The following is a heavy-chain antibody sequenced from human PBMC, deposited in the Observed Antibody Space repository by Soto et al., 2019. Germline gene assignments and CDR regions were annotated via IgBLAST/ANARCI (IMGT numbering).Heavy chain of an antibody. Sequence: SETLSLTCTVSGGSISSYYWSWIRQPPGKGLEWIGYIYYSGSTNYNPSLKSRVTISVDTSKNQFSLKLSSVTAADTAMYYCARLVTRDYSSYTPYYYYMDVWGKGTTVTVSS. V-gene: IGHV4-59*08. J-gene: IGHJ6*03. CDR2: IYYSGST. CDR3: ARLVTRDYSSYTPYYYYMDV. CDR1: GGSISSYY. D-gene: IGHD6-6*01.